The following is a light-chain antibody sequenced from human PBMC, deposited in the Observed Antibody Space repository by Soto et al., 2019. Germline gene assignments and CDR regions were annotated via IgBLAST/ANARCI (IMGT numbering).Light chain of an antibody. J-gene: IGKJ4*01. Sequence: EIVLTQSPGTLSLSPGERATLSCRASQSVSSNYLAWYQQKPGQAPKVLIYRASSRATGIPDRFSGSGSRTDFTLTISRLEPEDFAVYYCQQYGSSPHTFGGGTKVEIK. CDR1: QSVSSNY. CDR2: RAS. CDR3: QQYGSSPHT. V-gene: IGKV3-20*01.